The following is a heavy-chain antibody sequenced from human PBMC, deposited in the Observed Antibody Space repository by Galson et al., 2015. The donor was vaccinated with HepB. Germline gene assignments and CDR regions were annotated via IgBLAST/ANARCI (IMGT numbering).Heavy chain of an antibody. CDR1: GFTFSPYG. CDR3: ARDSASWSRDY. Sequence: SLRLSCAASGFTFSPYGMTRVRQAPGKGLEWVSTIGSGDHKFYPVSLKGRFTISRDNDKNSVYLQMTGLSAEDTAVYYCARDSASWSRDYWGQGTLVTVSS. J-gene: IGHJ4*02. D-gene: IGHD6-19*01. V-gene: IGHV3-69-1*02. CDR2: IGSGDHK.